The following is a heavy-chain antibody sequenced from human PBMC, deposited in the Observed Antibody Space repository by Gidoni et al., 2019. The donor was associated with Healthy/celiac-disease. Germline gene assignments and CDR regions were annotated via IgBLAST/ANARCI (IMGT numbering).Heavy chain of an antibody. CDR1: GFTFSSYS. D-gene: IGHD1-26*01. Sequence: EVQLVESGGGLVQPGGSLSLSCAASGFTFSSYSMNWVRQAPGKGLEWVSYISSSSSTIYYADSVKGRFTSSRDNAKNSLYLQMNSLRAEDTAVYYCARNTVGATYYYSYGMDVWGQGTTVTVSS. CDR2: ISSSSSTI. J-gene: IGHJ6*02. CDR3: ARNTVGATYYYSYGMDV. V-gene: IGHV3-48*04.